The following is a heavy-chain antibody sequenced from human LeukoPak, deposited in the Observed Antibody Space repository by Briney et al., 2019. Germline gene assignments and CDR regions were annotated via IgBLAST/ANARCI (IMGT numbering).Heavy chain of an antibody. CDR3: AKHLSD. Sequence: PGGSLRLSCAASGFTFSSYAMHWVRQAPGKGLEWVAVISYDGSNKYYADSVKGRFTISRDNSKNTLFLQMNSLRVEDTAIYYCAKHLSDWGQGTLVTVSS. CDR1: GFTFSSYA. J-gene: IGHJ4*02. CDR2: ISYDGSNK. V-gene: IGHV3-30-3*02.